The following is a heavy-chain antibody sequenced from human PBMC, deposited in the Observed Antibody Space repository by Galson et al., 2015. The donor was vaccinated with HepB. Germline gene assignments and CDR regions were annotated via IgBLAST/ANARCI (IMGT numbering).Heavy chain of an antibody. CDR3: AREVSLFRCGYYESTGYPADS. D-gene: IGHD3-22*01. CDR1: GFSFSDSY. CDR2: INTGGSTI. V-gene: IGHV3-11*01. J-gene: IGHJ4*02. Sequence: SLRLSCAASGFSFSDSYMSWIRQAPGKGLEWVSYINTGGSTIYYADSVKGRFTISRDNAKNSLFLQMNSLRAEDTAVYYCAREVSLFRCGYYESTGYPADSWGQGTLVTASS.